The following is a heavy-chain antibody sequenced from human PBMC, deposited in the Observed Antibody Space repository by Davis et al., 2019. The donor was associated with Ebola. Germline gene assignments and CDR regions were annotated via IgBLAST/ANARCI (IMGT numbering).Heavy chain of an antibody. V-gene: IGHV3-11*06. CDR1: GFTFSDYY. CDR2: IRETGHDT. J-gene: IGHJ3*02. Sequence: GESLKISCAASGFTFSDYYMSWIRQAPGKGLEWISNIRETGHDTSYAGSVKGRFTISRDNAKNSLFLQLNSLRDEDTAVYYCVRDDRYAFDIWGLGTMVTISS. CDR3: VRDDRYAFDI.